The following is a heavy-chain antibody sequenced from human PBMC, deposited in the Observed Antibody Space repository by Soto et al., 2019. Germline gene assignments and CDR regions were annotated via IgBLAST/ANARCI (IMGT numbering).Heavy chain of an antibody. CDR3: AIGINYYDSSGDSWFDP. D-gene: IGHD3-22*01. CDR1: GGSISSYY. V-gene: IGHV4-59*12. CDR2: IYYSGST. Sequence: SETLSLTCTVSGGSISSYYWSWIRQPPGKGLEWIGYIYYSGSTHYNPSLKSRVTISVDTSKNQFSLKLSSVTAADTAVYYCAIGINYYDSSGDSWFDPWGQGTLVTVSS. J-gene: IGHJ5*02.